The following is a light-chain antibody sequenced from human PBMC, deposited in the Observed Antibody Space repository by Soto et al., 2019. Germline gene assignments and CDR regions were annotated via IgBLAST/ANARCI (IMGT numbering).Light chain of an antibody. CDR3: SSYAGSNIYVV. CDR2: EVN. J-gene: IGLJ3*02. Sequence: QSALTQPPSASGSPGQSVTISCTGTSSDVGGYNYVSWYQHHPGKAPKLMLYEVNTRPSGVPDRFSGSKSGNTASLTVSGLQAEDGADYYCSSYAGSNIYVVFGGGTKLTVL. CDR1: SSDVGGYNY. V-gene: IGLV2-8*01.